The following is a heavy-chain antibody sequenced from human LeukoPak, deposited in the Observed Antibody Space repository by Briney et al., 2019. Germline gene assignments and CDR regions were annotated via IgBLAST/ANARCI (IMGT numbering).Heavy chain of an antibody. CDR3: ARGRYCSGGSCYPENRFDP. V-gene: IGHV1-8*01. CDR2: MNPNSGNT. J-gene: IGHJ5*02. CDR1: GYTFTSYD. D-gene: IGHD2-15*01. Sequence: ASVKVSCKASGYTFTSYDINWVRQATGQGLEWMGWMNPNSGNTGYAQKFQGRVTMTRNTSISTAYMELGSLRSEDTAVYYCARGRYCSGGSCYPENRFDPWGQGTLVTVSS.